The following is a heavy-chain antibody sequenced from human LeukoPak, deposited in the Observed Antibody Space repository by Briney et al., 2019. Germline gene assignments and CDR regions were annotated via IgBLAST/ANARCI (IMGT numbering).Heavy chain of an antibody. Sequence: PGGSLRLSCAASAFTFSDYSMNWVRQAPGKGLEWVSSISSTSTYIHYAASLKGRFIISRDNSKNSLYLQMNSLRGEDTAVYYCARGGSRYYDILTGYAPIDYWGQGTLVTVSS. D-gene: IGHD3-9*01. CDR1: AFTFSDYS. CDR2: ISSTSTYI. J-gene: IGHJ4*02. V-gene: IGHV3-21*06. CDR3: ARGGSRYYDILTGYAPIDY.